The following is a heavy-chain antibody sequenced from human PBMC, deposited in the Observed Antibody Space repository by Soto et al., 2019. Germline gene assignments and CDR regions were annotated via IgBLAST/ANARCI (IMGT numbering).Heavy chain of an antibody. CDR3: TIDSLCSDHNDF. CDR1: GFTVSSNY. Sequence: EVQLVESGGGSVQPGGSLRLSCAASGFTVSSNYMSWVRQAPGKGLEWVSVIYSGGSTYYADSVKGRFTLSRDNSKNTLYLQMNSLRAEDTAVYYCTIDSLCSDHNDFWGQGTLVTVSS. J-gene: IGHJ4*02. D-gene: IGHD2-2*01. CDR2: IYSGGST. V-gene: IGHV3-66*01.